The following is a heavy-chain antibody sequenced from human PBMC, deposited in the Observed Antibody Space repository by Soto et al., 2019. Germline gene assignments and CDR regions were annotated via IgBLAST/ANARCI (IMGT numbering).Heavy chain of an antibody. J-gene: IGHJ4*02. D-gene: IGHD3-22*01. CDR1: GGSISSSNW. CDR3: ARDSSGYFDY. Sequence: QVQLQESGPGLVKPSGTLSLTCAVSGGSISSSNWWGWVRQPPGKGLEWIGEVYHGGSINYNPSLRSRVTISMDKSKNEFSLSLTSVTAADSAVYYCARDSSGYFDYWGQGTLVTVSS. V-gene: IGHV4-4*02. CDR2: VYHGGSI.